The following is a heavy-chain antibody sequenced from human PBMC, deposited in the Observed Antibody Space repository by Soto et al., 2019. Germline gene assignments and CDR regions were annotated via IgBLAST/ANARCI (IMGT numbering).Heavy chain of an antibody. V-gene: IGHV2-5*02. CDR1: GFSLSTSGVG. CDR3: AHQNWGYGDNNWFDP. CDR2: IYWDDDK. J-gene: IGHJ5*02. D-gene: IGHD4-17*01. Sequence: QITLKESGPTLVKPTQTLTLTCTFSGFSLSTSGVGVGWIRQPPGKALEWLALIYWDDDKRYSPSLKSRLTITKDTSKNQVVLTMTNLDPVDTAAYYCAHQNWGYGDNNWFDPWGQGTLVTVSS.